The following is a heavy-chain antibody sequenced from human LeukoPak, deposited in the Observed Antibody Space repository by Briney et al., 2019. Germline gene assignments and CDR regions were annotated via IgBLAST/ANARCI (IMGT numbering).Heavy chain of an antibody. J-gene: IGHJ4*02. CDR3: ARGGAAMAYY. CDR1: GFNFSSYW. CDR2: INSDGSST. V-gene: IGHV3-74*01. Sequence: PGGSLRLSCAASGFNFSSYWMHWVRQAPGKGPVWASRINSDGSSTSYADSMRGRFTISRDNAKNTLYLQMNSLRVEDTAVYYCARGGAAMAYYWGQGTLVTVSS. D-gene: IGHD5-18*01.